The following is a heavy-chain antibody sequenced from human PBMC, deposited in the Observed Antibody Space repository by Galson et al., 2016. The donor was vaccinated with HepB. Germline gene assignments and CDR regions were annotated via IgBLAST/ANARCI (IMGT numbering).Heavy chain of an antibody. Sequence: PALVKPTQTLTLTCTFSGFSLSTSGMCVSWIRQPPGKALEWLALIDWDDDKYYNTSLETRLTISKDTSKNQVVLTMTNMDPVDTATYYCSRSYPLSQRDLLSYYFDYWRQGTLVTVSS. V-gene: IGHV2-70*01. D-gene: IGHD1-26*01. CDR1: GFSLSTSGMC. J-gene: IGHJ4*02. CDR3: SRSYPLSQRDLLSYYFDY. CDR2: IDWDDDK.